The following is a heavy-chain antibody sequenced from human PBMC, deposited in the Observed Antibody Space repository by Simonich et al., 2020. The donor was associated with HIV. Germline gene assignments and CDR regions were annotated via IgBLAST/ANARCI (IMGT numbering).Heavy chain of an antibody. V-gene: IGHV4-34*01. CDR2: INHRGST. J-gene: IGHJ4*02. Sequence: QVQLQQWGAGLLKPSETLSLTCAVYGGSFSGYYWSWIRQTPGKGLEWIGEINHRGSTNYNPSLKSRVTISVDTSKNQFSLKLSSVTAADTAVYYCARGFYQRLYYFDYWGQGTLVTVSS. CDR3: ARGFYQRLYYFDY. CDR1: GGSFSGYY. D-gene: IGHD2-2*01.